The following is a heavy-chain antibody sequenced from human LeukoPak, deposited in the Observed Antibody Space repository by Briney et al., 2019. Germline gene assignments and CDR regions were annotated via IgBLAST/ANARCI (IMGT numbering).Heavy chain of an antibody. J-gene: IGHJ6*03. CDR2: INRSAST. CDR1: GGSSTNYF. CDR3: ARQLYVSGSYYAPMDV. V-gene: IGHV4-34*01. D-gene: IGHD3-10*01. Sequence: PSETLSLTCVLYGGSSTNYFWSWIRQPPGKGLEWIGEINRSASTYYNPSLKSRLTISVDTSKNQFSLELSSVTDADTALYFCARQLYVSGSYYAPMDVWGKGTTVTISS.